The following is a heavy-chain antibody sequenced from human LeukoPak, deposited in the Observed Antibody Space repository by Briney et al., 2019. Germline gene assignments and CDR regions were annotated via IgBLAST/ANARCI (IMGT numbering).Heavy chain of an antibody. CDR1: GGSISSSSYY. D-gene: IGHD5-18*01. CDR3: ARGGYSYGILLDY. V-gene: IGHV4-39*07. Sequence: PSETLSLTCTVSGGSISSSSYYWGWIRQPPGKGLEWIGSIYYSGSTYYNPSLKSRVTISVDTSKNQFSLKLSSVTAADTAVYYCARGGYSYGILLDYWGQGTLVTVSS. J-gene: IGHJ4*02. CDR2: IYYSGST.